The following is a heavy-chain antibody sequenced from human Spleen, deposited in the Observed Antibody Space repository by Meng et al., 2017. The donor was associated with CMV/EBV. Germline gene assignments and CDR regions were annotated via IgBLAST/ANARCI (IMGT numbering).Heavy chain of an antibody. D-gene: IGHD3-3*01. Sequence: GESLKISCAASGFTFSSYEFNWVRQAPGKGLEWVSYISSSGGAIYYADSVKGRFTISRDNAKNSLYLQMNSLRAEDTAVYYCARTSGYSTYYYYYGMDVWGQGTTVTVSS. J-gene: IGHJ6*02. CDR2: ISSSGGAI. V-gene: IGHV3-48*03. CDR1: GFTFSSYE. CDR3: ARTSGYSTYYYYYGMDV.